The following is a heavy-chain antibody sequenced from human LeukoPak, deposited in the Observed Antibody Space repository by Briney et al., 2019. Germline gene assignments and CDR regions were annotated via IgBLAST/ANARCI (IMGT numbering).Heavy chain of an antibody. CDR3: ARYLDYGGNSRVFQH. Sequence: SETLSLTCAVYGGSLSAYYWTWIRQPPGKGLEWIGEINHGGSTNCNPSLKSRVTISIDTFKNQFSLKLSSVTAADTAVYYCARYLDYGGNSRVFQHWGQGTLVTVSS. V-gene: IGHV4-34*01. D-gene: IGHD4-23*01. CDR2: INHGGST. J-gene: IGHJ1*01. CDR1: GGSLSAYY.